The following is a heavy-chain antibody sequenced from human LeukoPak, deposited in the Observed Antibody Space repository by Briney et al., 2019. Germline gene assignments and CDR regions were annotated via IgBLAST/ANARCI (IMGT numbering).Heavy chain of an antibody. V-gene: IGHV1-69*04. D-gene: IGHD3-22*01. Sequence: GAWGEVSGKASGGTFISYAIRGGREAPGEGVEWGGRMIPILGIANYAQNFQGRVTITADKSTSTAYMELSSLRSEDTAVYYCAKTEDYYDSSGYYDYWGQGTLVTVSS. CDR2: MIPILGIA. CDR3: AKTEDYYDSSGYYDY. CDR1: GGTFISYA. J-gene: IGHJ4*02.